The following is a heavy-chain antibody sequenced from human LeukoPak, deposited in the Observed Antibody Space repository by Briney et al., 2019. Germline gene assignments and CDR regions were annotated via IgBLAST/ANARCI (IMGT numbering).Heavy chain of an antibody. CDR3: ARFSGPGMQHYYYYMDV. D-gene: IGHD3-10*01. CDR1: GFSVSMNY. V-gene: IGHV3-53*01. Sequence: PGGSLRLSCAASGFSVSMNYMTWVRQAPGKGLEWVAVIFSGGTTYYADSVKGRFTVSRDNSKNMMYLQMNSLRAEDAAVYYCARFSGPGMQHYYYYMDVWGTGTTVTVSS. J-gene: IGHJ6*03. CDR2: IFSGGTT.